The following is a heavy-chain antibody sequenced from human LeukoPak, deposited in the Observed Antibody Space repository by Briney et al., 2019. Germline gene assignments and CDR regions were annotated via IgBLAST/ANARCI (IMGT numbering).Heavy chain of an antibody. CDR3: ASTAVGVVYYYYYHMDV. D-gene: IGHD3-3*01. Sequence: SETLSLTCTVSGGSISSDYWSWIRQPAGKGLEWIGRIYTSGSTNYNPSLKSRVTISVDKSKNQFSLKLSSVTAADTAVYYCASTAVGVVYYYYYHMDVWGKGTTVTVSS. J-gene: IGHJ6*03. CDR2: IYTSGST. V-gene: IGHV4-4*07. CDR1: GGSISSDY.